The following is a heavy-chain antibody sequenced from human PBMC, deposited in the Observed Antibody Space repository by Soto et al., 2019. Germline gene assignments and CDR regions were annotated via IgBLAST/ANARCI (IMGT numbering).Heavy chain of an antibody. CDR2: SIPILDVA. J-gene: IGHJ4*02. Sequence: QVQLVQSGAEVKKPGSSVRVSCKASGDTFSTYTISWVRQAPGQGFEWLGRSIPILDVANYAQSFQGRVTITADKSTSTAYMELNSLRSEDTAVYYCARDSGNQLLIDYWGQGTLVTVYS. D-gene: IGHD2-2*01. CDR1: GDTFSTYT. CDR3: ARDSGNQLLIDY. V-gene: IGHV1-69*08.